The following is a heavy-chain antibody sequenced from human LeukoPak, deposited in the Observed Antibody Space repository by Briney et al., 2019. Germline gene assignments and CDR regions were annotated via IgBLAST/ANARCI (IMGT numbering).Heavy chain of an antibody. CDR2: IYYSGST. CDR1: GGSISSSSYY. V-gene: IGHV4-39*01. D-gene: IGHD3-22*01. J-gene: IGHJ4*02. CDR3: ARRANYDSSGYFQRYFDY. Sequence: PSETLSLTCTVSGGSISSSSYYWGWIRQPPGKGLEWIGSIYYSGSTYYNPCLRSRVTISVDTSKNQFSLNLSSVTAADTAVYYCARRANYDSSGYFQRYFDYWGQGTLVTVSS.